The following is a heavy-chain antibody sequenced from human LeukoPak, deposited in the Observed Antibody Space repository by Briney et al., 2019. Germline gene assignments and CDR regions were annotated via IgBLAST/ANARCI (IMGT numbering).Heavy chain of an antibody. D-gene: IGHD3-22*01. CDR1: GGSFSGYY. CDR3: ARDGPPFDYYDSSGYTVVSYFDY. V-gene: IGHV4-34*01. J-gene: IGHJ4*02. Sequence: PSETLSLTCAVYGGSFSGYYWSWIRQPPGKGLEWIGEINHSGSTNYNPSLKSRVTMSVDTSKNQFSLKLSSVTAADTAVYYCARDGPPFDYYDSSGYTVVSYFDYWGQGTLVTVSS. CDR2: INHSGST.